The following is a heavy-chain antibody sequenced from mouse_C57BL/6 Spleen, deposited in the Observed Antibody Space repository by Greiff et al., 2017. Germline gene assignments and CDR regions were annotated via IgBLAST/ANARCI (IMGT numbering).Heavy chain of an antibody. CDR1: GFTFSDYG. J-gene: IGHJ4*01. Sequence: DVKLVESGGGLVKPGGSLKLSCAASGFTFSDYGMHWVRQAPEKGLEWVAYISSGSSTIYYADTVKGRFTISRDNAKNTLFLQMTSLRSEDTAMYYCARIGRYAMDYWGQGTSVTVSS. CDR3: ARIGRYAMDY. CDR2: ISSGSSTI. V-gene: IGHV5-17*01.